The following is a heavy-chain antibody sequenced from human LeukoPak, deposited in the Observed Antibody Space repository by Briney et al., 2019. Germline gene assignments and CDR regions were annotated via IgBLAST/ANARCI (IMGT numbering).Heavy chain of an antibody. D-gene: IGHD3-10*01. CDR1: GFTVNSNY. V-gene: IGHV3-66*01. J-gene: IGHJ4*02. CDR2: IYSGGST. CDR3: ASYNYYGSGSLFDH. Sequence: PGGSLRLSCAASGFTVNSNYMSWVRQAPGKGLEWVSVIYSGGSTYYADSVKGRFTISRDNSKNTLYLQMNSLRAEDTAVYYCASYNYYGSGSLFDHWGQGTLVTVSS.